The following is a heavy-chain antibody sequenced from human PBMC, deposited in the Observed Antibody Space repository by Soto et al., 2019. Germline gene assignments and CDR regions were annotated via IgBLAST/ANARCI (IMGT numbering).Heavy chain of an antibody. J-gene: IGHJ1*01. CDR2: IYHSGST. Sequence: SETLSLTCAVSSGSISSSNWWSWVRQPPGKGLEWIGEIYHSGSTNYNPSLKSRVTISVDKSKNQFSLKLSSVTAADTAVYYCASRVSVVAATSYFQHWGQGTLVTVSS. V-gene: IGHV4-4*02. CDR3: ASRVSVVAATSYFQH. D-gene: IGHD2-15*01. CDR1: SGSISSSNW.